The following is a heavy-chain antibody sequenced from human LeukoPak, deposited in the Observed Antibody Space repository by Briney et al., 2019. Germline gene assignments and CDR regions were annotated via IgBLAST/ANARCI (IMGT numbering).Heavy chain of an antibody. Sequence: PGGPLRLSCAASGFTFSSYSMNWVRQAPGKGLEWVSSISSSSSYIYYADSVKGRFTISRDNAKNSLYLQMNSLRAEDTAVYYCARAPFAFYDSSGYYTFDYWGQGTLVTVSS. CDR2: ISSSSSYI. CDR1: GFTFSSYS. D-gene: IGHD3-22*01. CDR3: ARAPFAFYDSSGYYTFDY. V-gene: IGHV3-21*01. J-gene: IGHJ4*02.